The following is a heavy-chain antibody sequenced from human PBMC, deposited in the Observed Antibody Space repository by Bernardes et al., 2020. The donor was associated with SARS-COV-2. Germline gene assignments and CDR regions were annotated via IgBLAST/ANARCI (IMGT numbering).Heavy chain of an antibody. D-gene: IGHD2-2*01. V-gene: IGHV3-7*01. CDR2: IKQDGSEK. J-gene: IGHJ4*02. CDR1: GFTFSSYG. Sequence: GGSLRLSCAASGFTFSSYGMSWIRQAPGKGLEWVANIKQDGSEKYYTDSVKGRFTISRDNANNSLYLQMNSLRAEDTAVYYCARDWFSVVVVPAANWGQGTLVT. CDR3: ARDWFSVVVVPAAN.